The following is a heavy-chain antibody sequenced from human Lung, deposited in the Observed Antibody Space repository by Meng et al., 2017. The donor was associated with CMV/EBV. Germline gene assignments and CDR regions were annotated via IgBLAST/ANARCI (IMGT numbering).Heavy chain of an antibody. J-gene: IGHJ5*02. CDR2: ITNSGAST. D-gene: IGHD3-22*01. CDR1: YA. CDR3: AKGPYYYESGDYYAGDTVDP. V-gene: IGHV3-23*01. Sequence: YAMAWVRQAPGKGPEWVSTITNSGASTYYADSVKGRFVVSRDNSKNTLYLQMNSLRAEDTAVYYCAKGPYYYESGDYYAGDTVDPWGQGTLVTVSS.